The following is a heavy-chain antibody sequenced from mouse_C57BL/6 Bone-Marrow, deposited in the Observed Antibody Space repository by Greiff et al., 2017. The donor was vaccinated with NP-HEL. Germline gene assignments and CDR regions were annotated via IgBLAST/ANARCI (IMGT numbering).Heavy chain of an antibody. Sequence: DVQLVESGGGLVKPGGSLKLSCAASGFTFSSYAMSWVRQTPEKRLEWVATISDGGSYTYYPDNVKGRFTISRDNAKNNLYLQMSHLKSEDTAMYYCARDSPSYYYGSKGYYFDYWGQGTTLTVSS. CDR1: GFTFSSYA. J-gene: IGHJ2*01. CDR2: ISDGGSYT. D-gene: IGHD1-1*01. CDR3: ARDSPSYYYGSKGYYFDY. V-gene: IGHV5-4*01.